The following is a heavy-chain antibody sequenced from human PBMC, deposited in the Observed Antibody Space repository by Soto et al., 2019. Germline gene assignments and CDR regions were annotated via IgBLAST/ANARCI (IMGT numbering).Heavy chain of an antibody. CDR1: GGSISSYY. CDR2: IYTSGST. Sequence: QVQLQESGPGLVKPSETLFLTCTVSGGSISSYYWSWIRQPAGKGLEWIGRIYTSGSTNYNPSLKSRVTMSVDTSKNQFSLKLSSVTAADTAVYYCARDHWDPGIAVAGTSSRTLDPWGQGTLVTVSS. V-gene: IGHV4-4*07. D-gene: IGHD6-19*01. CDR3: ARDHWDPGIAVAGTSSRTLDP. J-gene: IGHJ5*02.